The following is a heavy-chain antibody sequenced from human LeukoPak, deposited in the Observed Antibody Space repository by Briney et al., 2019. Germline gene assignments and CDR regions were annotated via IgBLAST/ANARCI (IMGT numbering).Heavy chain of an antibody. D-gene: IGHD6-19*01. CDR3: ARAPTDSSGWPYYFDY. V-gene: IGHV4-4*07. CDR1: GGSISSYY. CDR2: INTSGSS. J-gene: IGHJ4*02. Sequence: SETLSLTCTVSGGSISSYYWSWIRQPAGKGLEWIGRINTSGSSNYNPSLRSRVTISVDTTKNKVSLKLRSVTAADTAVYYCARAPTDSSGWPYYFDYWGQGNLVTVSS.